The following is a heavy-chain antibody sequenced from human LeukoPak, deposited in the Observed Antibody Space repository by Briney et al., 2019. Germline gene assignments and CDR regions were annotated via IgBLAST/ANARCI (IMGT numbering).Heavy chain of an antibody. CDR2: ISDSGGST. J-gene: IGHJ4*02. D-gene: IGHD6-19*01. Sequence: GGSLRLSCAASGFTVSSNYMSWVRQAPGKGLEWVSGISDSGGSTYYADSVKGRFTISRDKSKNTLYLQMNSLRAEDTAVYYCAKEGELAVAAPLDYWGQGTLVTVSS. V-gene: IGHV3-23*01. CDR1: GFTVSSNY. CDR3: AKEGELAVAAPLDY.